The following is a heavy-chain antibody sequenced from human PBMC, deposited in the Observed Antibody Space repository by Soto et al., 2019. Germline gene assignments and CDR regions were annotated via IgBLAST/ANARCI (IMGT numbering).Heavy chain of an antibody. CDR3: ARDYDFCSGPINNDAFDI. CDR2: IIPILGIA. J-gene: IGHJ3*02. CDR1: GGTFSSYT. V-gene: IGHV1-69*08. Sequence: QVQLVQSGAEVKKPGSSVKVSCKASGGTFSSYTISWVRQAPGQGLEWMGRIIPILGIANYAQKFQGRVTITADKSTSTAYMELSSLRSEDTAVYYCARDYDFCSGPINNDAFDIWGQGTMVTVSS. D-gene: IGHD3-3*01.